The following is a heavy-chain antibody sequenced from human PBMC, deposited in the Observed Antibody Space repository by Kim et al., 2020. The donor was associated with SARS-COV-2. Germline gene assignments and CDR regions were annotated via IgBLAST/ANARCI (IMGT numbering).Heavy chain of an antibody. CDR2: INPSGGST. CDR3: ARVFPPQPGVATIIPHFDY. D-gene: IGHD5-12*01. CDR1: GYTFTSYY. J-gene: IGHJ4*02. Sequence: ASVKVSCKASGYTFTSYYMHWVRQAPGQGLEWMGIINPSGGSTSYAQKFQGRVTMTRDTSTSTVYMELSSLRSEDTAVYYCARVFPPQPGVATIIPHFDYWGQGTLVTVSS. V-gene: IGHV1-46*01.